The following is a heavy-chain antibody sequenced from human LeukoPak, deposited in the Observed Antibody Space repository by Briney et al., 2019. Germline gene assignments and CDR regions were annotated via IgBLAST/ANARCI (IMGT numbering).Heavy chain of an antibody. Sequence: SETLSLTCTVSGGSISSSSYYWGWIRQPPGKGLEWIGSIYYSGSTYYNPSLKSRVTISVDTSKNQFSLKLSSVTAADTAVYYCAVNYRRGWFDPWGQGTLVTVSS. V-gene: IGHV4-39*01. J-gene: IGHJ5*02. CDR3: AVNYRRGWFDP. D-gene: IGHD1-7*01. CDR1: GGSISSSSYY. CDR2: IYYSGST.